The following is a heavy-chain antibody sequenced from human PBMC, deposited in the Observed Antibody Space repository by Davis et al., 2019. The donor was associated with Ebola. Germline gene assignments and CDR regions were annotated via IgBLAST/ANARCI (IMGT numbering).Heavy chain of an antibody. CDR1: GDSISSSNW. Sequence: SETLSLTCAVSGDSISSSNWWSWARQPPGKGLEWIGEISQSGSTNYNPSLKSRVTISVDKSKNQFSLKLSSVTAADTAVYYCARGGQLVPFDYWGQGTLVTVSS. D-gene: IGHD6-6*01. V-gene: IGHV4-4*02. CDR3: ARGGQLVPFDY. J-gene: IGHJ4*02. CDR2: ISQSGST.